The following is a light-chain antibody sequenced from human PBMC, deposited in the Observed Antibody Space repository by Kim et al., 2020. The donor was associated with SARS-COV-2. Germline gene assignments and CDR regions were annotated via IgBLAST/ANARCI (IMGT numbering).Light chain of an antibody. V-gene: IGLV3-19*01. CDR3: NSRDSSGNHTVV. CDR1: SLRSYY. J-gene: IGLJ2*01. Sequence: SSELTQDPAVSVALGRTVRITCQGDSLRSYYASWYQQKPGQAPVLVIYGKNNRPSGIPDRFSGSSSGNTASLTITGAQAEDEADYYCNSRDSSGNHTVVF. CDR2: GKN.